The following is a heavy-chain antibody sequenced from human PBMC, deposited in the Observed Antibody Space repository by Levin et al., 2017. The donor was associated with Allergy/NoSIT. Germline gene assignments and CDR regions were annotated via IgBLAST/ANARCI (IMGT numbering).Heavy chain of an antibody. D-gene: IGHD3-9*01. J-gene: IGHJ4*02. CDR1: GFTFSSYS. CDR2: ISSSSSTI. Sequence: PGGSLRLSCAASGFTFSSYSMNWVRQAPGKGLEWVSYISSSSSTIYYADSVKGRFTISRDNAKNSLYLQMNSLRAEDTAVYYCARDDDILTGSNFDYWGQGTLVTVSS. CDR3: ARDDDILTGSNFDY. V-gene: IGHV3-48*01.